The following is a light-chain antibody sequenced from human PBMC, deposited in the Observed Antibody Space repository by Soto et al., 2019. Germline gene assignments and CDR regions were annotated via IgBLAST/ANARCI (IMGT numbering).Light chain of an antibody. J-gene: IGKJ5*01. Sequence: DIQMTQSPSSLSASVGDRVTMTCRASQNINSYLNWYQQEPGKAPKFLIYAASSLQSGVPSRFSGSGSGTDFTLTISSLQPEDFATYYCQQSYSTPITFGQGTRLEIK. CDR2: AAS. CDR3: QQSYSTPIT. V-gene: IGKV1-39*01. CDR1: QNINSY.